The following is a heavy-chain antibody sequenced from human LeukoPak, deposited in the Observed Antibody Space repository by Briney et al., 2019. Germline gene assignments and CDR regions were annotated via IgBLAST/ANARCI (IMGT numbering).Heavy chain of an antibody. CDR3: ARDSSSLGYYYYMDV. Sequence: SVKVSCKASGGTFSSYAISWVRQAPGQGLEWMGGIIPIFGTANYARKFQGRVTITADEPTSTAYMELSSLRSEDTAVYYCARDSSSLGYYYYMDVWGKGTTVTVSS. J-gene: IGHJ6*03. V-gene: IGHV1-69*01. CDR1: GGTFSSYA. CDR2: IIPIFGTA. D-gene: IGHD6-6*01.